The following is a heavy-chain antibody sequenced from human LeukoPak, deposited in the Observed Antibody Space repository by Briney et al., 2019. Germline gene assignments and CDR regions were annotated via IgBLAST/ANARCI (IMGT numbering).Heavy chain of an antibody. Sequence: GGSLRLSCAASGFTFSDYYMSWIRQAPGKGLEWVSYISSSGSTIYYADSVKGRFTISRDNAKNSLYLQMNSLRAEDTAVYSWPRCVGPEGPDYWGQGTLVTVSS. V-gene: IGHV3-11*04. CDR2: ISSSGSTI. CDR1: GFTFSDYY. J-gene: IGHJ4*02. CDR3: PRCVGPEGPDY.